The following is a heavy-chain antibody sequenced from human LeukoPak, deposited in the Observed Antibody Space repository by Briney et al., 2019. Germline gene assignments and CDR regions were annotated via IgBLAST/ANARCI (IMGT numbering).Heavy chain of an antibody. CDR3: ARDINFWSGYFDY. D-gene: IGHD3-3*01. V-gene: IGHV1-69*05. J-gene: IGHJ4*02. CDR1: GGTFSSYA. Sequence: GASVKVSCKASGGTFSSYAISWVRQAPGQGLEWVGRIIPIFGTANYAQKFQGRVTITTDESTSTAYMELSSLRSEDTAVYYCARDINFWSGYFDYWGQGTLATVSS. CDR2: IIPIFGTA.